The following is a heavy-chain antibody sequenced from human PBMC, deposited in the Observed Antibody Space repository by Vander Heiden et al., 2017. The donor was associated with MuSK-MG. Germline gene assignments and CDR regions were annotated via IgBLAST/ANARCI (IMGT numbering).Heavy chain of an antibody. V-gene: IGHV4-59*01. CDR3: AKVGGDDTEAPFDY. Sequence: QVQLQESGPGLVKPSETLSLTCTVSGGSISSYYWSWIRQPPGKGLEWIGYIYYSGRTNYNPARKSRVTISVDTSKNQLSRKLRSVTAGETDVHHCAKVGGDDTEAPFDYWGQGTMVTVSS. CDR1: GGSISSYY. D-gene: IGHD2-21*02. CDR2: IYYSGRT. J-gene: IGHJ4*02.